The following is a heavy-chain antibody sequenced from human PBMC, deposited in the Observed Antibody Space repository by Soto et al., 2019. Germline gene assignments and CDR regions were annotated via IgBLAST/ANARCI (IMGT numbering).Heavy chain of an antibody. CDR2: INHSGST. Sequence: SETLSLTCAVYGGSFSGYYWSWIRQPPGKGLEWIGEINHSGSTNYNPSLKSRVTISVDTSKNQFSLKLSSVTAADTAVYYCARVFGYYYGSERLDYWGQGTLVTVSS. V-gene: IGHV4-34*01. CDR3: ARVFGYYYGSERLDY. D-gene: IGHD3-10*01. CDR1: GGSFSGYY. J-gene: IGHJ4*02.